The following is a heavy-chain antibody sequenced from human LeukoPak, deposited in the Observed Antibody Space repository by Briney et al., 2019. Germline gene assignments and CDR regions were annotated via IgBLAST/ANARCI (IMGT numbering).Heavy chain of an antibody. J-gene: IGHJ4*02. Sequence: PSETLSLTCIVSGGSISNYYWNWIRQSPGKGLEWIGYVSDSDNSNYSPSLKSRLTLSLDTSQNQFSLRLSSVTAADSAVYFCARGVVYNYGYPYFDYWGLETLVTVSS. CDR3: ARGVVYNYGYPYFDY. CDR1: GGSISNYY. CDR2: VSDSDNS. D-gene: IGHD5-18*01. V-gene: IGHV4-59*01.